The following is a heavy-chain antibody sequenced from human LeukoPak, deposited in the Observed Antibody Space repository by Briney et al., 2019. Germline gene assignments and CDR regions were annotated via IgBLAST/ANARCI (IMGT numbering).Heavy chain of an antibody. CDR2: INHSGST. CDR1: GGSFSGYY. Sequence: SETLSLTCAVYGGSFSGYYWSWIRQPPGKGLEWIGEINHSGSTNYNPSLKSRVTISVDTSKNQFSLKLSSVTAADTAVYYCARFYYDILTGYYSYFDYWGQGTLVTVSS. CDR3: ARFYYDILTGYYSYFDY. D-gene: IGHD3-9*01. V-gene: IGHV4-34*01. J-gene: IGHJ4*02.